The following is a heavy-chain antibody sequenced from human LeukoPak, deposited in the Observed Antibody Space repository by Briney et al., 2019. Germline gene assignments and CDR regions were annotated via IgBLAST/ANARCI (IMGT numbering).Heavy chain of an antibody. D-gene: IGHD7-27*01. J-gene: IGHJ4*02. CDR3: ARGVWAPFDS. CDR1: GFSLSNYW. CDR2: IKQDGSEK. V-gene: IGHV3-7*01. Sequence: PGGSLRLSCAASGFSLSNYWVNWVRQAPGKGLEWVVNIKQDGSEKNYVDSVKGRFTISRDNTKNSLILQMNSLRDEDTAVYYCARGVWAPFDSWGQGTLVSVSS.